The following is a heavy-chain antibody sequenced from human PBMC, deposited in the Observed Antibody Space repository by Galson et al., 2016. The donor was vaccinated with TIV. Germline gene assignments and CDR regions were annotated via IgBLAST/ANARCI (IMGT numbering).Heavy chain of an antibody. D-gene: IGHD3-10*01. CDR1: GGPCFSSHA. CDR2: IIPMFGTP. Sequence: SVKVSCKASGGPCFSSHAINWVRQAPGQRLEWVGRIIPMFGTPNYAQKFQGRVTITADESTGTAYMELSSLRSEDTAVYYCARGPYYYGSGSEENWGQGTLVTVSS. V-gene: IGHV1-69*13. CDR3: ARGPYYYGSGSEEN. J-gene: IGHJ4*02.